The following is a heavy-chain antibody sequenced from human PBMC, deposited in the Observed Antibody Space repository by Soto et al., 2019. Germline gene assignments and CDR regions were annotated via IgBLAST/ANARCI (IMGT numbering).Heavy chain of an antibody. Sequence: ASVKVSCKASGYTFTGYYMHWVRQAPGQGLEWMGWINPNSGGTNYAQKFQGRVTMTRDTSISTAYMELSRLRSDDTAVYYCARGSIAVAGLYGMDVWGQGTSVTVSS. CDR3: ARGSIAVAGLYGMDV. CDR2: INPNSGGT. D-gene: IGHD6-19*01. CDR1: GYTFTGYY. J-gene: IGHJ6*02. V-gene: IGHV1-2*02.